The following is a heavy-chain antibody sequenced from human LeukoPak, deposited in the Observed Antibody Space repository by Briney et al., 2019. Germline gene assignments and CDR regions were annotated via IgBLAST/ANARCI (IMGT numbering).Heavy chain of an antibody. Sequence: GGSLRLSCLTSGFTLSTNAMSWVRQAPGKGLEWISGVSGSGASTYYADSVKGRFTISRDDSRNTLYLQMNSLRGDDTAVYYCANQREYYTSSDGFDIWGQGTMVTVSS. D-gene: IGHD3-3*01. CDR3: ANQREYYTSSDGFDI. J-gene: IGHJ3*02. CDR1: GFTLSTNA. V-gene: IGHV3-23*01. CDR2: VSGSGAST.